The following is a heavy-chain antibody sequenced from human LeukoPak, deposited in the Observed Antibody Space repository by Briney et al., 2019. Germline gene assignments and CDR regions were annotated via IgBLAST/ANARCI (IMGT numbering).Heavy chain of an antibody. CDR3: AREGAVNDYGDYRPFDY. V-gene: IGHV3-64*01. J-gene: IGHJ4*02. CDR2: ISSKGDST. Sequence: GSLRLSCAAPGFTFSTFSMVGARQAPGKGMEYVSAISSKGDSTHYANSVKGRFTISRDNSKNTLYLQMGSLRAEDMAAYYCAREGAVNDYGDYRPFDYWGQGTLVTVSS. D-gene: IGHD4-17*01. CDR1: GFTFSTFS.